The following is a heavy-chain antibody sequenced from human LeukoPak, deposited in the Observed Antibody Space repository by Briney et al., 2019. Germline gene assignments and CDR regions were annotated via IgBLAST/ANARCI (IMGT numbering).Heavy chain of an antibody. CDR1: GGSISNTNYY. CDR3: TASATPSSISSFDY. CDR2: IRYSGST. V-gene: IGHV4-39*05. J-gene: IGHJ4*02. D-gene: IGHD6-13*01. Sequence: SETPSLTCIVSGGSISNTNYYWGWIRQPPGKGLEWIGSIRYSGSTYYNPSLKSRVTISVDTSKNQFSLKLSSVTAADTAVYYCTASATPSSISSFDYWGQGTLVTVSS.